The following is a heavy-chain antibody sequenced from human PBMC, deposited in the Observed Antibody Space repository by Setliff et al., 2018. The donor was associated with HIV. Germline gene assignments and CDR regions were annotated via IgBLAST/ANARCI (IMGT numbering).Heavy chain of an antibody. CDR3: ARAGGASCSYRGCHDILTGKYNDYYYYMDV. CDR1: GYSFTSYD. V-gene: IGHV1-8*01. Sequence: EASVKVSCKASGYSFTSYDINWVRQATGQGLEWMGWMNPKSGNTGYAQKFQGRVTMTRNTSISTAYMELNSLRSEDTAVYYCARAGGASCSYRGCHDILTGKYNDYYYYMDVWGKGTTVTVSS. CDR2: MNPKSGNT. J-gene: IGHJ6*03. D-gene: IGHD3-9*01.